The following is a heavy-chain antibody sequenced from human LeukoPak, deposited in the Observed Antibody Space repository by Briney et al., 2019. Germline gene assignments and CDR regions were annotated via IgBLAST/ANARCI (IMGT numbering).Heavy chain of an antibody. J-gene: IGHJ6*03. CDR3: ARDAGYGDYEMEDYYYYYMGV. Sequence: GGSLRLSCAASGFTFSSYAMSWVRQAPGKGLEWVSYISSSGSTIYYADSVKGRFTISRDNAKNSLYLQMNSLRAEDTAVYYCARDAGYGDYEMEDYYYYYMGVWGKGTTVTISS. V-gene: IGHV3-48*04. D-gene: IGHD4-17*01. CDR2: ISSSGSTI. CDR1: GFTFSSYA.